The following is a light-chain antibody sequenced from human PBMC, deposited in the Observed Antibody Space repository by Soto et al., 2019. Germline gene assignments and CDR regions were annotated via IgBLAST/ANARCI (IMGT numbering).Light chain of an antibody. CDR2: GAS. V-gene: IGKV3-20*01. CDR3: QQYGSSPWT. J-gene: IGKJ1*01. Sequence: EIVLTQSPGTLSLSPGEIATLSCRASQSTSSSFLACYQQKPGKAPRLLIYGASSRATGIPDRFGGRVSGTDFTLTIRRLEPEDFAVYYCQQYGSSPWTFGQGTKVEIK. CDR1: QSTSSSF.